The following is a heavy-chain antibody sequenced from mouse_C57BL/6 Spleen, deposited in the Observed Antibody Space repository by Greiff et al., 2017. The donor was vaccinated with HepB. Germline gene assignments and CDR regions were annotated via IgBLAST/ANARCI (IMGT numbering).Heavy chain of an antibody. CDR1: GYAFTNYL. CDR2: INPGSGGT. V-gene: IGHV1-54*01. Sequence: QVQLQQSGAELVRPGTSVKVSCKASGYAFTNYLIEWVKQRPGQGLEWIGVINPGSGGTNYNEKFKGKATLTADKSSSTAYMQLSSLTSEDSAVYFCARSGSWDVRDYWGQGTTLTVSS. CDR3: ARSGSWDVRDY. D-gene: IGHD4-1*01. J-gene: IGHJ2*01.